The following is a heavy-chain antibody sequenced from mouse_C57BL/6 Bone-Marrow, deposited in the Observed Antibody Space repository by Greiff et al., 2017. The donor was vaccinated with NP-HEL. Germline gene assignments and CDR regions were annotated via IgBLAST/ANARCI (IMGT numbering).Heavy chain of an antibody. CDR1: GYSITSGYY. CDR2: ISYDGSN. Sequence: EVQLQQSGPGLVKPSQSLSLTCSVTGYSITSGYYWNWIRQFPGNKLEWMGYISYDGSNNYNPSLKNRISITRDTSKNQFFLKLNSVTTEDTATYYCARGGDYLGYFDVWGTGTTVTVSS. V-gene: IGHV3-6*01. J-gene: IGHJ1*03. D-gene: IGHD2-4*01. CDR3: ARGGDYLGYFDV.